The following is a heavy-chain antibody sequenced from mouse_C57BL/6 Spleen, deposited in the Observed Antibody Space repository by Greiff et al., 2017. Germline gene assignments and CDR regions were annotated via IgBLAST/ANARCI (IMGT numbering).Heavy chain of an antibody. CDR1: GYTFTSYW. V-gene: IGHV1-64*01. CDR2: IHPNSGST. CDR3: AREDYSNYILDY. Sequence: QVQLQQPGAELVKPGASVKLSCKASGYTFTSYWMHWVKQRPGQGLEWIGMIHPNSGSTNYNEKFKSKATLTVDKSSSTAYMQLSSLTSEDSAVYYCAREDYSNYILDYWGQGTTLTVSS. D-gene: IGHD2-5*01. J-gene: IGHJ2*01.